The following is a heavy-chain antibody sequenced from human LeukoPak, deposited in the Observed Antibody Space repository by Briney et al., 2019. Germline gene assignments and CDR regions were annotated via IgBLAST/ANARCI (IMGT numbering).Heavy chain of an antibody. CDR3: VRENHGSFDY. D-gene: IGHD1-14*01. CDR1: GFSFSTYY. V-gene: IGHV3-21*01. J-gene: IGHJ4*02. CDR2: ISSSSTYV. Sequence: GGSLRLSCAASGFSFSTYYVNWVRQAPGKGLEWVSCISSSSTYVYYSDSVRGRFAISRDNAKNSLYLQMNSLRAEDTAVYYCVRENHGSFDYWGQGSLVTVSS.